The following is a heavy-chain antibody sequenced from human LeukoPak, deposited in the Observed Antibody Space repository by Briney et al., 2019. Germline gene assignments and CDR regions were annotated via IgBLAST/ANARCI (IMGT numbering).Heavy chain of an antibody. D-gene: IGHD6-19*01. CDR3: AKDQIGWAPGYVSGPLDQ. J-gene: IGHJ4*02. CDR2: ISTDGNNE. V-gene: IGHV3-30*18. Sequence: GRPLRLSCAASGFSFTMYGIHWVRQAPGKGLEWVAVISTDGNNEYYANSVKGRFTISRDNSKNMVYLQMTSLRTEDTAVYYCAKDQIGWAPGYVSGPLDQWGQGTLVTVSS. CDR1: GFSFTMYG.